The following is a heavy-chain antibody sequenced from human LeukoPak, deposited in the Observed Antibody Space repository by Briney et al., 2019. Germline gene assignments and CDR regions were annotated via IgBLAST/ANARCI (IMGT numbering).Heavy chain of an antibody. CDR3: AVVGNQVDY. Sequence: GGSLRLSCAASGFTFSSYAMHWVRQAPGKGLEWVAVISYDGSNKYYADSVKGRFTISRDNSKNTLYLQMNSLRAEDTAVYYRAVVGNQVDYWGQGTLVTVSS. J-gene: IGHJ4*02. CDR2: ISYDGSNK. D-gene: IGHD2-15*01. CDR1: GFTFSSYA. V-gene: IGHV3-30-3*01.